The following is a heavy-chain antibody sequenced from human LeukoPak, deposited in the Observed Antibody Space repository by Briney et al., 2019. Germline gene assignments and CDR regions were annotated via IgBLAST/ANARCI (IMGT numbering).Heavy chain of an antibody. D-gene: IGHD1-7*01. CDR3: ARTSGWNYHFEL. CDR1: GFPFDDYT. Sequence: GGSLRLSCAASGFPFDDYTMHWVRQAPGKGLEWLSLVSWDGGSTSYADSIKGRFTISRDNSKNSLYLQMNSLKTEDTAFYYCARTSGWNYHFELWGQGTLVTFSS. CDR2: VSWDGGST. V-gene: IGHV3-43*01. J-gene: IGHJ4*01.